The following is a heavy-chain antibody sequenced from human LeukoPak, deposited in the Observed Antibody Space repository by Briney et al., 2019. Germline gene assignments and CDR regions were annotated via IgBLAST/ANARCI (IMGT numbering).Heavy chain of an antibody. CDR2: IIPIFGTA. CDR1: GGTFSSYA. D-gene: IGHD2-2*02. J-gene: IGHJ5*02. V-gene: IGHV1-69*05. CDR3: ARGVVPAAINWFDP. Sequence: SVKVSCKASGGTFSSYAISWVRQAPGQGLEWMGGIIPIFGTANYAQKFQGRVTITTDESTSTAYMELSSLRSEDTAVYYCARGVVPAAINWFDPWGQGTLVTVSS.